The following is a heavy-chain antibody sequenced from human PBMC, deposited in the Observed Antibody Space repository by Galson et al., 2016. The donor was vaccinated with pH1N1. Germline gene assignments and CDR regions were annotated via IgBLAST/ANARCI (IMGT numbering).Heavy chain of an antibody. D-gene: IGHD3-10*01. Sequence: SVKVSCKASGGIFRSNAISWVRQAPGQGLEWMGGIIAIFGTAKYAQKFQGRVTITTDESTSTVYMELSSLRSEDTAVYYCARDRHYYDSGNFDYWGQGPLVAVSS. V-gene: IGHV1-69*05. J-gene: IGHJ4*02. CDR3: ARDRHYYDSGNFDY. CDR1: GGIFRSNA. CDR2: IIAIFGTA.